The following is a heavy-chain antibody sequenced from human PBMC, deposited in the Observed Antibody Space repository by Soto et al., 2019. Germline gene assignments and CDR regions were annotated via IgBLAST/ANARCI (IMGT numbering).Heavy chain of an antibody. CDR1: GFTFSSYG. CDR3: AKDAHKGLWFGEPVDY. J-gene: IGHJ4*02. CDR2: ISYDGSNK. D-gene: IGHD3-10*01. V-gene: IGHV3-30*18. Sequence: GGSLRLSCAASGFTFSSYGMHWVRQAPGKGLEWVAVISYDGSNKYYADSVKGRFTISRDNSKNTLYLQMNSLRAEDTAVYYCAKDAHKGLWFGEPVDYWGQGTLVTVSS.